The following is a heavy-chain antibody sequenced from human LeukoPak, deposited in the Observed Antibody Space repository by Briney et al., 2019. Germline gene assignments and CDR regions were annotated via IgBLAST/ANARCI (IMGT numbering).Heavy chain of an antibody. J-gene: IGHJ5*02. V-gene: IGHV4-4*09. Sequence: SETLSLTCTVSGGSISSYYWSWIRQPPGKGLEWIGYIYTSGSTNYNPSLKSRVTISVDTSKNQFSLKLSSVTAADTAVYYCARQKGLTSIAARRGFNWFDPWGQGTLVTVSS. CDR2: IYTSGST. CDR3: ARQKGLTSIAARRGFNWFDP. D-gene: IGHD6-6*01. CDR1: GGSISSYY.